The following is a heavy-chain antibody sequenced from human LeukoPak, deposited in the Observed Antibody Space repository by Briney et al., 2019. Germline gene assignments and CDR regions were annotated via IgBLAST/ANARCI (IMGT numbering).Heavy chain of an antibody. J-gene: IGHJ4*02. D-gene: IGHD3-9*01. Sequence: GGSLRLSCAASGFTFSSYSMNWVRQAPGKGLEWVSSISSSSSYIYYADSVKGRFTISRDNAKNSLYLQMNSLRAEDTAVYYCAKEGGLYDILTGYINYWGQGTLVTVSS. CDR2: ISSSSSYI. V-gene: IGHV3-21*04. CDR3: AKEGGLYDILTGYINY. CDR1: GFTFSSYS.